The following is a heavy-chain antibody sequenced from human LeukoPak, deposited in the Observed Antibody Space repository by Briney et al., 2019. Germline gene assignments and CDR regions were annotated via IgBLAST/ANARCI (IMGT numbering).Heavy chain of an antibody. J-gene: IGHJ4*02. CDR3: ATDGAYGLTH. CDR1: GFIFSSYA. D-gene: IGHD3-16*01. CDR2: ISGSGGST. V-gene: IGHV3-23*01. Sequence: GGSLRLSCAASGFIFSSYAMSWVRQAPGKGLEWVSTISGSGGSTYYADSVKGRFTISRDNNKDMVYLQMSSLRAEDTAVYYCATDGAYGLTHWGQGTLVTVSS.